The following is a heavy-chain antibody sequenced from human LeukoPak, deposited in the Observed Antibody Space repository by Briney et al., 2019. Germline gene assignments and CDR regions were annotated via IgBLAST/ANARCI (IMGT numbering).Heavy chain of an antibody. CDR2: ISYDGNKK. V-gene: IGHV3-30*18. Sequence: SGGSLRLSCVASGFTFSSNGMQWVRQAPGKGLEWVAVISYDGNKKYYADSVKGRFTTSRDNSKNTMYVQMNSLRAEDTAVYYCVKDRGSSGWFGVDHWGQGTLVTVSS. D-gene: IGHD6-19*01. J-gene: IGHJ5*02. CDR3: VKDRGSSGWFGVDH. CDR1: GFTFSSNG.